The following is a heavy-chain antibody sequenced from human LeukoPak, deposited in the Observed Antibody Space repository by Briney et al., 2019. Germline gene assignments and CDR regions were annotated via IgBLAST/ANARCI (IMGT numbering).Heavy chain of an antibody. CDR1: GGSISSSSYY. CDR3: ARVGDHGAFDI. Sequence: PSETLSLTCTVSGGSISSSSYYWGWIRQPPGKGLEWIGSIYHSGSTYYNPSLKSRVTISVDTSKNQFSLKLSSVTAADTAVYYCARVGDHGAFDIWGQGTLVTVSS. J-gene: IGHJ4*02. CDR2: IYHSGST. D-gene: IGHD4-17*01. V-gene: IGHV4-39*07.